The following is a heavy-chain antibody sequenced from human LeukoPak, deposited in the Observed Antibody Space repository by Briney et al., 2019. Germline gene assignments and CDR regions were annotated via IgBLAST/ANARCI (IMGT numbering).Heavy chain of an antibody. V-gene: IGHV1-46*01. D-gene: IGHD2-21*01. CDR1: GYTFTNYY. CDR3: ARDESISILWW. CDR2: INPSGGST. Sequence: ASVRVSFKASGYTFTNYYMHWVRQAPGQGLEWMGIINPSGGSTNYAQKFQGRVTMTRDTSTSTVYMELSSLRSEDTAVYYCARDESISILWWWGQGTLVTVSS. J-gene: IGHJ1*01.